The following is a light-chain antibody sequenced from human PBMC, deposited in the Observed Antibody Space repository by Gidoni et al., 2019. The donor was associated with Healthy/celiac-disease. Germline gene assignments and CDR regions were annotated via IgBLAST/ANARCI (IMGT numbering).Light chain of an antibody. J-gene: IGKJ1*01. V-gene: IGKV1-5*01. Sequence: IHMTQSPSTLSASVGDRVTISGRASQSISSWLAWDQQKPGKAPKLLIYDASSLESGVPSRFSGSGSGTEFTLTISSLQPDDFATYYCQQYNSYSTFGQGTKVEIK. CDR3: QQYNSYST. CDR2: DAS. CDR1: QSISSW.